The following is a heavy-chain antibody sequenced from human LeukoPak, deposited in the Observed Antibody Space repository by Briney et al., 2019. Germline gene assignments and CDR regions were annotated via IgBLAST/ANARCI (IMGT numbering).Heavy chain of an antibody. CDR3: ARSRSSWHFFFDY. CDR1: GGSISSSSYY. V-gene: IGHV4-39*07. J-gene: IGHJ4*02. D-gene: IGHD6-13*01. Sequence: SETLSLTCTVSGGSISSSSYYWGWIRQPPGKGLEWIGSIYYSGSTYYNPSLKSRVTISVDTSKNQFSLKLSSVTAADTAVYYCARSRSSWHFFFDYWGQGTLVTVSS. CDR2: IYYSGST.